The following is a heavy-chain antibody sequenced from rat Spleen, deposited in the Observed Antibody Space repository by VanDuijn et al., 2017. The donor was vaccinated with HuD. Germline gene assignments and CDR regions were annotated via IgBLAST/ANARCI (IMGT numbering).Heavy chain of an antibody. V-gene: IGHV5-29*01. CDR1: GFTFSNYG. CDR2: IRYDGGSI. Sequence: EVQVVESGGGLVQPGRSLKLSCAASGFTFSNYGMAWVRQTPTKGLEWVAAIRYDGGSIYYRDSVKGRFTISRENAKSTLYRQMDSLRSEDTATYYCARQWDYWGQGVMVTVSS. J-gene: IGHJ2*01. CDR3: ARQWDY.